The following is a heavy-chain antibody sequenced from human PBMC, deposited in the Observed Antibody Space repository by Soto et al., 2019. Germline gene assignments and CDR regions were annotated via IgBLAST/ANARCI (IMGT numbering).Heavy chain of an antibody. J-gene: IGHJ3*02. V-gene: IGHV4-34*01. CDR2: ISHSGAT. D-gene: IGHD3-10*01. CDR3: ATWHLREHAYDI. CDR1: GGSFTDYY. Sequence: KPSETLSLTCAVYGGSFTDYYWTWIRQPPGKGLEWIGEISHSGATNYNPSLKSRVTISEDTSKNQVSLKVTSVTAADTAVYSCATWHLREHAYDIWGQGTTVTVSS.